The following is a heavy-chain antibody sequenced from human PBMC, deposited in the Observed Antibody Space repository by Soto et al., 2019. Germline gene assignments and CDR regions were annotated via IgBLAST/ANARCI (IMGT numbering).Heavy chain of an antibody. CDR1: GLSFSSYA. D-gene: IGHD3-9*01. V-gene: IGHV3-23*01. Sequence: EVQVLESGGGLAQPGRSLRLSRAVSGLSFSSYAMTWVRQSPGKGLEWVSSNSRSGNSTYSADSVRGRFTISRDNSKNTLYLQMNSLRAEDTAVYYCAKDAIILDWFPCSYCFDFWGQGALVTVSS. J-gene: IGHJ4*02. CDR3: AKDAIILDWFPCSYCFDF. CDR2: NSRSGNST.